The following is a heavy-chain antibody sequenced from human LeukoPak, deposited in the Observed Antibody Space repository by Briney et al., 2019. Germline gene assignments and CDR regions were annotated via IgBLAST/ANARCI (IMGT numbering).Heavy chain of an antibody. CDR1: GFTFSSYA. CDR2: ISGSGGST. V-gene: IGHV3-23*01. CDR3: ADRRIEASDTFRY. D-gene: IGHD5-18*01. Sequence: GGSLRLSCAASGFTFSSYAISWVRQAPGKGLEWVSAISGSGGSTYYADSVKGRFTIVRENAKNTVYLQMNIRSAEDNAGYFCADRRIEASDTFRYWGQGTLVTVSS. J-gene: IGHJ4*02.